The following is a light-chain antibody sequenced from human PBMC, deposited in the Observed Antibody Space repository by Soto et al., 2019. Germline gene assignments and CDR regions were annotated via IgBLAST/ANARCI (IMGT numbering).Light chain of an antibody. CDR2: DVS. Sequence: SALTQPASVSGSPGQSITISCTGTSSDVGSQNSVSWYQQYPGKAPQLIIYDVSTRPSRTSNRFSGSKSGDTASLTISGLLAEDEADYFCSSYTGRNHVLFGGGTKLTVL. CDR3: SSYTGRNHVL. J-gene: IGLJ2*01. V-gene: IGLV2-14*03. CDR1: SSDVGSQNS.